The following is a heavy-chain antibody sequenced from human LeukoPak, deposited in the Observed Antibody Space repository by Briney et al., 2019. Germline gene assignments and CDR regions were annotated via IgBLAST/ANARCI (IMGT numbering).Heavy chain of an antibody. CDR1: GFTFSDYY. V-gene: IGHV3-11*05. Sequence: GGSLRLSCVASGFTFSDYYMSWVRQAPGKGLEWVSYICTSSTYTNNADSVKGGFSISRDKAKNSLYLQMNSLRVEDTAVYYCARGETRDYWGQGTLVTVSS. CDR3: ARGETRDY. D-gene: IGHD5-24*01. CDR2: ICTSSTYT. J-gene: IGHJ4*02.